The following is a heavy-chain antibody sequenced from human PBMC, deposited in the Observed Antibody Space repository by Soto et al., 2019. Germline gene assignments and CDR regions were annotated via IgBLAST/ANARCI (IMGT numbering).Heavy chain of an antibody. J-gene: IGHJ6*02. CDR1: GDSVSSDTAA. CDR3: ARGRGSGWNYYGMDV. V-gene: IGHV6-1*01. Sequence: PSQTLSLTCAISGDSVSSDTAAWNWIRQSSSRGLEWLGRTYYRSKWYNDYAGSVKSRITINPDTSKNQVFLHLNSVSPDDAAVYFCARGRGSGWNYYGMDVWGQGTTVTVSS. D-gene: IGHD6-19*01. CDR2: TYYRSKWYN.